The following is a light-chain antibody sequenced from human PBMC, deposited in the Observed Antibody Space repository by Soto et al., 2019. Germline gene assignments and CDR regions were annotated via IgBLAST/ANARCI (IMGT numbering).Light chain of an antibody. CDR3: FSHRSGDSHV. V-gene: IGLV2-14*01. CDR1: SSDIGAYNY. CDR2: GVT. Sequence: QSLLTQPASVSGSPGQSITISCTGTSSDIGAYNYVSWYQQYPGKAPKLMIYGVTNRPSGVSNRFSGSKTGSTASLTISGLQAEDEADYYCFSHRSGDSHVFGTGTKVTVL. J-gene: IGLJ1*01.